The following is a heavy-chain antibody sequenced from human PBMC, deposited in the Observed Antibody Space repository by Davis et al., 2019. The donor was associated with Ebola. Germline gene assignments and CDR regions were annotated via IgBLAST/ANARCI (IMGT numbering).Heavy chain of an antibody. CDR2: ISGSGGTT. V-gene: IGHV3-23*01. CDR1: GFTFGSSA. J-gene: IGHJ4*02. CDR3: ARETSMVVD. D-gene: IGHD5-18*01. Sequence: GESLKISCAASGFTFGSSAMSWVRQAPGKGLELVSVISGSGGTTYYADSVKGRFTISRDSSKNTLYLQMNSLRAEDTAVYYCARETSMVVDWGQGTLVTVSS.